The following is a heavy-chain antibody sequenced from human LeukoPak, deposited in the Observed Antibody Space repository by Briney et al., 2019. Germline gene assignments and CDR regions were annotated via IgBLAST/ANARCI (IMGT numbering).Heavy chain of an antibody. CDR1: GGSISSSSYY. CDR3: ARGGQWLRRSPGVGFDY. D-gene: IGHD5-12*01. CDR2: IYYSGST. V-gene: IGHV4-39*07. Sequence: SETLSLTCTVSGGSISSSSYYWGWIRQPPGKGLEWIGSIYYSGSTYYNPSLKSRVTISVDTSKNQFSLKLSSVTAADTAVYYCARGGQWLRRSPGVGFDYWGQGTLVTVSS. J-gene: IGHJ4*02.